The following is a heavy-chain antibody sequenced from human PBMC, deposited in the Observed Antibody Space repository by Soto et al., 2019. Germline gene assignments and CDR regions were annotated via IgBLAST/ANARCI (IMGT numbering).Heavy chain of an antibody. CDR2: ISAYNGNT. J-gene: IGHJ1*01. V-gene: IGHV1-18*04. Sequence: WASVKVSCKASGYTFTSYGISWVRQAPGQGLEWMGWISAYNGNTNYAQKLQGRVTMTTDTSTSTAYMELRSLRSDDTAVYYCARGYYDSSGYYYRDETFQHWGQGTLVTVSS. CDR1: GYTFTSYG. D-gene: IGHD3-22*01. CDR3: ARGYYDSSGYYYRDETFQH.